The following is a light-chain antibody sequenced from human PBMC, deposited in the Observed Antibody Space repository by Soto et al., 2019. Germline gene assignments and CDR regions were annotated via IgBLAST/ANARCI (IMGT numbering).Light chain of an antibody. CDR3: QQYNSYS. CDR2: HAS. CDR1: QSLSNW. J-gene: IGKJ1*01. Sequence: DIQMTQSPSTLPASVGDRVTITCRASQSLSNWLAWYQQKPGTAPKVLIYHASNFRSGVPSRFGGCGSWKAFTLTTRSLQPDGVATDDCQQYNSYSFGQGTKVEIK. V-gene: IGKV1-5*01.